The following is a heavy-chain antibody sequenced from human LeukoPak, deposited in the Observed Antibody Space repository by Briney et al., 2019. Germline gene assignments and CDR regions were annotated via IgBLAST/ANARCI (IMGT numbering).Heavy chain of an antibody. CDR3: ARVVIGGSGSYYYNY. Sequence: ASVMVSCKASGCTFTSYGMSWVRQAPGQGLEGMGWISAYNGNTNYAQKLQGRVTMITVTSTSTAYMELRSLRSDDTAVYYCARVVIGGSGSYYYNYWGQGTLVTVSS. V-gene: IGHV1-18*01. CDR2: ISAYNGNT. D-gene: IGHD3-10*01. J-gene: IGHJ4*02. CDR1: GCTFTSYG.